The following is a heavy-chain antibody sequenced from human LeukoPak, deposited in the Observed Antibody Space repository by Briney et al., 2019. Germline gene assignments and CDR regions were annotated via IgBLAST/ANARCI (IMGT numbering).Heavy chain of an antibody. Sequence: GGSLRLSCAASGFTFSSYAMHWVRQAPGKGLEWVAVISYDGSNKYYADSVKGRFTISRDNSKSTLYLQMNSLRAEDTAVYYCARDGSSSWYVLNYYYYMDVWGKGTTVTVSS. CDR1: GFTFSSYA. CDR3: ARDGSSSWYVLNYYYYMDV. J-gene: IGHJ6*03. V-gene: IGHV3-30-3*01. CDR2: ISYDGSNK. D-gene: IGHD6-13*01.